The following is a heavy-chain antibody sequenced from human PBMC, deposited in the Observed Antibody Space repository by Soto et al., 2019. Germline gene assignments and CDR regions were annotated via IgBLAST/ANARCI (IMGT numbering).Heavy chain of an antibody. CDR3: ARTLTIFGVVIIGGDYYFEY. V-gene: IGHV3-7*05. CDR2: IKQDGSEK. Sequence: GGSLRLSCAASGFTFSSYWMSWVRQAPGKGLEWVANIKQDGSEKYYVDSVKGRFTISRDNAKNSLYLQMNSLRAEDTAVYYCARTLTIFGVVIIGGDYYFEYWGQGTLVTVSS. D-gene: IGHD3-3*01. CDR1: GFTFSSYW. J-gene: IGHJ4*02.